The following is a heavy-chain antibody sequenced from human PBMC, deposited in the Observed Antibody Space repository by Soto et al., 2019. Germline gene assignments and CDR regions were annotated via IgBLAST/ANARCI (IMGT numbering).Heavy chain of an antibody. CDR3: GRAPGDLVYYFAY. D-gene: IGHD3-16*01. V-gene: IGHV4-38-2*01. Sequence: SGTLSLTCAVSSYSISSAYYWAWIQQPPGKGLEWIGSIYHSGSTYYKPSLKSRVTISVDTSKNQISLKLRSVTAAETAVYYCGRAPGDLVYYFAYWGQGTLVTVSS. J-gene: IGHJ4*02. CDR1: SYSISSAYY. CDR2: IYHSGST.